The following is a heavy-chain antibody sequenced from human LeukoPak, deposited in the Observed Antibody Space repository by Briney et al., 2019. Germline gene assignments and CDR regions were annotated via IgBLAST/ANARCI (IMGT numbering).Heavy chain of an antibody. Sequence: SQTLSLTCAISGDSVSSDSAAWNWIRQSPSRGLEWLGRTYYRSKWFSDYALSVKSRITINADTTKNQFSLQLNSVTPEDTAVYYCARKGTVTTPFDYWGQGILVTVSS. J-gene: IGHJ4*02. D-gene: IGHD4-11*01. V-gene: IGHV6-1*01. CDR2: TYYRSKWFS. CDR3: ARKGTVTTPFDY. CDR1: GDSVSSDSAA.